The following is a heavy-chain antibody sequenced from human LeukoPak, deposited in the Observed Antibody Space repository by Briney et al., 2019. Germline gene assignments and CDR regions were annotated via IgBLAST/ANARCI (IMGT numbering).Heavy chain of an antibody. CDR1: GGSIRSGDSY. V-gene: IGHV4-30-4*01. D-gene: IGHD6-19*01. CDR3: ARGSYDGGSGWGRFDY. CDR2: IYYSGST. Sequence: SETLSLTCTVSGGSIRSGDSYWSWIRQPPGKGLEWIGYIYYSGSTYYNPSLRSRVTISLDMSKNQFSLNLSSVTAADTAVYYCARGSYDGGSGWGRFDYWGQGTLVTVSS. J-gene: IGHJ4*02.